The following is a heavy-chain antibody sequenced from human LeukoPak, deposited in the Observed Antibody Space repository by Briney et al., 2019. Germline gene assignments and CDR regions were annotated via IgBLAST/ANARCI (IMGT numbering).Heavy chain of an antibody. D-gene: IGHD3-22*01. Sequence: GGSLRLSCAASGFTFSNAWMSWVRQAPGKGLEWGGRIKSKTDGGTTDYAAPVKGRFTISRDDSKNTLYLQMNSLKTEDTAVYYCTTEDGGGYYYLDYWGQGTLVTVSS. J-gene: IGHJ4*02. CDR1: GFTFSNAW. CDR3: TTEDGGGYYYLDY. V-gene: IGHV3-15*01. CDR2: IKSKTDGGTT.